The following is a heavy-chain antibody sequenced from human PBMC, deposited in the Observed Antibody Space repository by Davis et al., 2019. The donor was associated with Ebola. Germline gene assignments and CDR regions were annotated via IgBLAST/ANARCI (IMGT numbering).Heavy chain of an antibody. CDR1: GFTFRTYG. Sequence: GESLKISCAASGFTFRTYGMYWVRQAPGKGLEWVASISYDGDQINYGDSVKGRFTISRDNSKNTVYLQMNSLRIADTAVYYCVKDEWAYWGPGTQVTVSS. J-gene: IGHJ4*02. D-gene: IGHD1-26*01. V-gene: IGHV3-30*18. CDR3: VKDEWAY. CDR2: ISYDGDQI.